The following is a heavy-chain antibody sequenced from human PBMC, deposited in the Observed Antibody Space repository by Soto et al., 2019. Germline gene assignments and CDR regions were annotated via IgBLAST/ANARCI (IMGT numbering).Heavy chain of an antibody. Sequence: SLTCAVYGGSFSGYYWSWIRQPPGKGLEWIGEINHSGSTNYNPSLKSRVTISVDTSKNQFSLKLSSVTAADTAVYYCAREGSAYYGDYGYFYFCGQGTLVTLSS. CDR1: GGSFSGYY. J-gene: IGHJ4*02. CDR2: INHSGST. CDR3: AREGSAYYGDYGYFYF. V-gene: IGHV4-34*01. D-gene: IGHD4-17*01.